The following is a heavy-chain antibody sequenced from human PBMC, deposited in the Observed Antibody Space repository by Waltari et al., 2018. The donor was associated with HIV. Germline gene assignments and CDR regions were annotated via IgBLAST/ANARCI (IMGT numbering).Heavy chain of an antibody. CDR3: ARGLIAANWYFDL. Sequence: EVQLVASGVALVQHRWSRTLSCKGSGLTLRGSWMTWVRQAPGEGLEWVANINQDGSEKYSVDSVKGRFTISRDNTKNSLSLQMNSLRVEDTAVYYCARGLIAANWYFDLWGRGTLVIVSS. J-gene: IGHJ2*01. CDR1: GLTLRGSW. D-gene: IGHD5-12*01. CDR2: INQDGSEK. V-gene: IGHV3-7*01.